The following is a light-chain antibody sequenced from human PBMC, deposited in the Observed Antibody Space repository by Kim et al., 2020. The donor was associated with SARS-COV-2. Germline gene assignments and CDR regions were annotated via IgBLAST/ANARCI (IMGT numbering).Light chain of an antibody. CDR1: QSVSSSH. Sequence: EIVLTQSPGTLSLSPGERATLSCRASQSVSSSHLAWYQQKPGQAPRLLIYGASSRATGIPDRFSGSGSGTDFTLTIRRLEPEDFAVYYCQQYGSSPYTFGQGTKLEI. CDR3: QQYGSSPYT. J-gene: IGKJ2*01. CDR2: GAS. V-gene: IGKV3-20*01.